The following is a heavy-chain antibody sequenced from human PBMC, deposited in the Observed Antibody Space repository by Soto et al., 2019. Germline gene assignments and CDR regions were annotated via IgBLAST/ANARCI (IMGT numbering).Heavy chain of an antibody. D-gene: IGHD1-26*01. Sequence: QAHLVESGGGVVQPGRSLRLSCAASGFTFSNYGMHWVRQVAGKGLEWVAVIWHDGSNQYYADSVKGRFTISRDNCRYRWYLQMNSRRVEDTAVYFCAGVGRGIEPYCPGMDVWGQGTTVTVSS. CDR3: AGVGRGIEPYCPGMDV. CDR2: IWHDGSNQ. V-gene: IGHV3-33*01. J-gene: IGHJ6*02. CDR1: GFTFSNYG.